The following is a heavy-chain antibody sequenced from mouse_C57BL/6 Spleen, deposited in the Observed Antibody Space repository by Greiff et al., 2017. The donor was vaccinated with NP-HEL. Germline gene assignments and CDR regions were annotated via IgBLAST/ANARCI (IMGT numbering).Heavy chain of an antibody. Sequence: EVKLVESGGGLVKPGGSLKLSCAASGFTFSDYGMHWVRQAPEKGLEWVAYISSGSSTIYYADTVKGRFTISRDNAKNTLFLQMTSLRSEDTAMYYCARRDYYGSSYVYYAMDYWGQGTSVTVSS. CDR1: GFTFSDYG. CDR3: ARRDYYGSSYVYYAMDY. V-gene: IGHV5-17*01. CDR2: ISSGSSTI. D-gene: IGHD1-1*01. J-gene: IGHJ4*01.